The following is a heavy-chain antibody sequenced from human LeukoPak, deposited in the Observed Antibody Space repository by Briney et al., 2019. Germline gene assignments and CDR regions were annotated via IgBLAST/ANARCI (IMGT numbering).Heavy chain of an antibody. CDR3: AAFLLQQKNVCDI. V-gene: IGHV4-39*07. CDR2: IYYSGST. J-gene: IGHJ3*02. CDR1: GGSISSSSYY. Sequence: SETLSLTCTVSGGSISSSSYYWGWIRQPPGKGLEWIGSIYYSGSTYYNPSLKSRVTISVDTSKNQFSLKLSSVTAADTAVYYCAAFLLQQKNVCDIWGQGTMVTVSS. D-gene: IGHD1-1*01.